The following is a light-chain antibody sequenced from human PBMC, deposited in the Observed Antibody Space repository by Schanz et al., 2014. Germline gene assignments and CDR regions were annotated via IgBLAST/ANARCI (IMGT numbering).Light chain of an antibody. CDR1: SSDVGGYNY. J-gene: IGLJ3*02. V-gene: IGLV2-8*01. CDR3: TSYTSIRTWV. Sequence: QSALTQPPSASGSPGQSVTISCTGTSSDVGGYNYVSWYQHHPGKAPKLMIYEVSKRPSGVPDRFSGSKSGNTASLTVSGLQAEDEADYYCTSYTSIRTWVFGGGTKLTVL. CDR2: EVS.